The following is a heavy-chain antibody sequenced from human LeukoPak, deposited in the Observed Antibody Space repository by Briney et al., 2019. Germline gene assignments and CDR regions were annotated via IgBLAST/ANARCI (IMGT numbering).Heavy chain of an antibody. D-gene: IGHD1-26*01. J-gene: IGHJ6*03. CDR3: AKEGGSQNYYYYYMDV. CDR2: IRYDESNK. CDR1: GFTFSSYV. V-gene: IGHV3-30*02. Sequence: GGSLRLSCAASGFTFSSYVMHWVRQAPGKGLEWVAFIRYDESNKYYADSVRGRFTISRDNSKTTLYLQMNSLRAEDTAVYYCAKEGGSQNYYYYYMDVWGKGTTVTVSS.